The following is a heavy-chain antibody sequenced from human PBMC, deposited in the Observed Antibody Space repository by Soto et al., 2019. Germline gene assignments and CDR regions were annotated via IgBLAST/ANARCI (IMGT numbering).Heavy chain of an antibody. CDR3: ARLTLIWGGYSDY. CDR2: IYYSGST. Sequence: SETLSLTCTVSGGSISSYYWSWIRQPPGKGLEWIGYIYYSGSTNYNPSLKSRVTISVDTSKNQFSLKLSSVTAADTAVYYCARLTLIWGGYSDYWGQGTLVTVSS. CDR1: GGSISSYY. J-gene: IGHJ4*02. D-gene: IGHD3-10*01. V-gene: IGHV4-59*08.